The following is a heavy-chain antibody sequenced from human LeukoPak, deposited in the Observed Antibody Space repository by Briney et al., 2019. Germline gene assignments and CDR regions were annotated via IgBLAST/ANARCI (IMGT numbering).Heavy chain of an antibody. CDR3: AKVGWFGELYPSDY. V-gene: IGHV3-23*01. D-gene: IGHD3-10*01. Sequence: GGTLRLSCAASGFTFSSYGMSWVRQAPGKGLEWVSAISGSGGSTYYADSVKGRFTISRDNSKNTLYLQMNSLRAEDTAVYYCAKVGWFGELYPSDYWGQGTLVTVSS. CDR2: ISGSGGST. J-gene: IGHJ4*02. CDR1: GFTFSSYG.